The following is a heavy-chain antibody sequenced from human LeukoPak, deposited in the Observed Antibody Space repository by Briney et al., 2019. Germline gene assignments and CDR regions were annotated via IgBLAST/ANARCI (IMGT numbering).Heavy chain of an antibody. J-gene: IGHJ6*03. CDR1: GFIFSSYA. Sequence: GGSLRLSCAASGFIFSSYAMSWVRQAPGKGLEWVSAVSGSGGSTYYADSVKGRFTISRDNSKNTLYLQMNSLRAEDTAVYYCAKCSGFSVYYDYMDVWGKGTTVTVSS. CDR3: AKCSGFSVYYDYMDV. V-gene: IGHV3-23*01. D-gene: IGHD3-10*02. CDR2: VSGSGGST.